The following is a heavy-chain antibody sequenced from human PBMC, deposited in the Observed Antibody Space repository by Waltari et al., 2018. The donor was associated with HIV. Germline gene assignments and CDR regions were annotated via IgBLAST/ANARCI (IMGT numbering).Heavy chain of an antibody. V-gene: IGHV4-39*01. CDR1: GGSISSSSYY. Sequence: QLQLQESGPGLVKPSETLSLTCTVSGGSISSSSYYWGWIRQPPGKGLEWIGRIYYSGSTDYNPSLKSRVTISVDTAKNQFSLKRSSGTGADTAVYYCARHSLTYYYDSSGYSVAFDYWGQGTLVTVSS. J-gene: IGHJ4*02. D-gene: IGHD3-22*01. CDR3: ARHSLTYYYDSSGYSVAFDY. CDR2: IYYSGST.